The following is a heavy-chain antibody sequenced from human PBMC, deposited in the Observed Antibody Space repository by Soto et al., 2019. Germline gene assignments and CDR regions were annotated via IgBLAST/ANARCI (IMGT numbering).Heavy chain of an antibody. CDR1: GFTFSSYE. CDR3: LVARRARNYYYGMDV. CDR2: ISSSGSTI. Sequence: PGGSLRLSCAASGFTFSSYEMNWVRQAPGKGLEWVSYISSSGSTIYYADSVKGRFTISRDNAKNSLYLQMNSLRAEDTAVYYCLVARRARNYYYGMDVWGQGTTVTVSS. V-gene: IGHV3-48*03. D-gene: IGHD2-15*01. J-gene: IGHJ6*02.